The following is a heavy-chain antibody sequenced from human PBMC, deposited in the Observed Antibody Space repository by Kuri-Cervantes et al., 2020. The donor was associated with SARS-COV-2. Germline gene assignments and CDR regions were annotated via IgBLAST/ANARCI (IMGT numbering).Heavy chain of an antibody. J-gene: IGHJ4*02. Sequence: GESLKISCAASGFTFSDYLMTLIRQAPGKGLEWVSYPSTSAAIINYADSVKGRFTISRDNAKNSLNLQMNSLRAEDAAVYYCARVGSSSWYFDYWGQGTLVTVSS. CDR2: PSTSAAII. D-gene: IGHD6-13*01. V-gene: IGHV3-11*04. CDR3: ARVGSSSWYFDY. CDR1: GFTFSDYL.